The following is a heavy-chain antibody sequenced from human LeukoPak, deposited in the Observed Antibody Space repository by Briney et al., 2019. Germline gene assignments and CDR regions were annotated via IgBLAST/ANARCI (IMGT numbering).Heavy chain of an antibody. CDR3: AKDRGIQLWLTPDY. CDR1: GFTFNIFG. V-gene: IGHV3-23*01. J-gene: IGHJ4*02. CDR2: MSGNGGSA. Sequence: GGSLRLSCAASGFTFNIFGMNWVRQAPGKGLEWVSSMSGNGGSAYYADSVKGRFTISRDNSKNTLYLQMHSLRAEDTAVYYCAKDRGIQLWLTPDYWGQGTLVTVSS. D-gene: IGHD5-18*01.